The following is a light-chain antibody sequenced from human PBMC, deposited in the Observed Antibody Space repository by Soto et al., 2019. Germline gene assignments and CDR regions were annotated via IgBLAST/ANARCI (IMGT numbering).Light chain of an antibody. CDR2: RNN. V-gene: IGLV1-47*01. J-gene: IGLJ2*01. Sequence: SVLTQPPSASGTPGQRVTISCSGSSSNIGSNYVYWYQQLPGTAPKPLIYRNNQRPSGVPDRFSASKSGTSASLAISGLRSEDEADYYCAAWDDSLSGVVFGGGTKLTVL. CDR1: SSNIGSNY. CDR3: AAWDDSLSGVV.